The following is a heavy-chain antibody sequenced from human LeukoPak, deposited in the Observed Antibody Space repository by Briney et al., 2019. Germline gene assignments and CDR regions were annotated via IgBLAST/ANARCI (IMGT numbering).Heavy chain of an antibody. V-gene: IGHV4-4*07. J-gene: IGHJ4*02. Sequence: SETLSLTCTVSGGSISSYYWSWIRQPPGKGLEWIGRIYTSGSTNYNPSLKSRVTMSLDTSKNQFSLRLSSVTAADTAVYYCAGHHPRNTVDFWGQGTLATVSS. CDR1: GGSISSYY. D-gene: IGHD2/OR15-2a*01. CDR3: AGHHPRNTVDF. CDR2: IYTSGST.